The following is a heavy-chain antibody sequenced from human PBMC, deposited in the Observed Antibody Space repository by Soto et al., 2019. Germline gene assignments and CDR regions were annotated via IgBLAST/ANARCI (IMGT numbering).Heavy chain of an antibody. D-gene: IGHD1-26*01. V-gene: IGHV1-18*01. Sequence: ASVKVSCKASGYTFTRYGISWVRQAPGQGLEWMGWISGYNGDTNYAQKFQDRVSMTIDTSTGTAYMELRSLRAEDTAVYYCARESWTFSGSHSGYYYYYGMDVWGQGTTVTVSS. CDR3: ARESWTFSGSHSGYYYYYGMDV. CDR2: ISGYNGDT. CDR1: GYTFTRYG. J-gene: IGHJ6*02.